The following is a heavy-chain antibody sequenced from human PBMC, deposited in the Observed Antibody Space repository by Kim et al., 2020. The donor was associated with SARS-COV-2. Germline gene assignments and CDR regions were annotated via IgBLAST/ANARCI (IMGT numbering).Heavy chain of an antibody. J-gene: IGHJ4*02. CDR2: ISPDGSGK. D-gene: IGHD2-21*02. V-gene: IGHV3-7*01. Sequence: GGSLRLSCSVSGFIFSSYYMNWVRQAPGRGLEWVANISPDGSGKAHVDSVEGRFSVSRDNAKNSLYLQMDSLRVEDTAVYYCVAWTDFVYWGRGTLVTVSS. CDR1: GFIFSSYY. CDR3: VAWTDFVY.